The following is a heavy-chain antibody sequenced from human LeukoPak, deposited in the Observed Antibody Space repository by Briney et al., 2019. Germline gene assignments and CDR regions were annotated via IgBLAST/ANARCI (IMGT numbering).Heavy chain of an antibody. CDR2: IIPIIGTP. J-gene: IGHJ4*02. CDR1: GGTFSSNV. D-gene: IGHD6-13*01. Sequence: SVEVSCKASGGTFSSNVISWVRQAPGQGLEWMGRIIPIIGTPDYAQKFQGRVTITADKSTHTAYMELTSLKSEDTAVYYCARAGGSSWYVSLYYWGQGTLVTVSS. CDR3: ARAGGSSWYVSLYY. V-gene: IGHV1-69*04.